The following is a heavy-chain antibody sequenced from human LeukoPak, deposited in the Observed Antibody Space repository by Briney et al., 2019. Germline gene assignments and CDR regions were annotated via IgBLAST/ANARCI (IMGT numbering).Heavy chain of an antibody. Sequence: ASVKVSFTVSGYTLTELSMHWVRQAPGKGLEWMGGFDPEDGETIYAQKFQGRVTMTEDTSTDTAYMELSSLRSEDTAVYYCATQLELRYYYYGMDVWGQGTTVTVSS. V-gene: IGHV1-24*01. J-gene: IGHJ6*02. CDR1: GYTLTELS. CDR2: FDPEDGET. CDR3: ATQLELRYYYYGMDV. D-gene: IGHD1-1*01.